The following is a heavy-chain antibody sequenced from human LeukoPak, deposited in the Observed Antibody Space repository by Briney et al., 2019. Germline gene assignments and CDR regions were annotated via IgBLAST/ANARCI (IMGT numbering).Heavy chain of an antibody. CDR2: NNPSGGST. V-gene: IGHV1-46*01. J-gene: IGHJ4*01. CDR1: GYTFTNYY. CDR3: ARGGPTGNFEF. Sequence: GASVKVSCKASGYTFTNYYMHWVRQAPGQGLEWMGTNNPSGGSTSYVQKFQGRVTMTSDTSTSTVYMEVSSLRSEDTAVYYCARGGPTGNFEFRGQGTLGPVS. D-gene: IGHD1-14*01.